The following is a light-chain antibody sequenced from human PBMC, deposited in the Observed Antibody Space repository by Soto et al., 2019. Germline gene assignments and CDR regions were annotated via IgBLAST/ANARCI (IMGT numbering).Light chain of an antibody. CDR3: QHYSYSRYFS. Sequence: EIVLTQSPGTLSLSSGERATLSCRASESVSHNYLAWYQQKPGQAPRLLIYGVSFRATGIPARFSGSGSGTDFSLTISRLEPEDFAVYYCQHYSYSRYFSFGPGTKVEVK. CDR2: GVS. V-gene: IGKV3-20*01. J-gene: IGKJ3*01. CDR1: ESVSHNY.